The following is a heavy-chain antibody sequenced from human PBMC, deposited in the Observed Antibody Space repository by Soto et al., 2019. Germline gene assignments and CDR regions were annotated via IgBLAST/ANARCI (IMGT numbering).Heavy chain of an antibody. CDR1: GFTFSTYD. CDR2: IGTLFDT. CDR3: PRGRSNHFDSSPPPKFDP. Sequence: EVQLVESGGGLVQPGGSLRLSCAASGFTFSTYDMHWVRQGTGKGLEWVSAIGTLFDTYYAGSVMGPFTSSRENAKNSYYLKMNNLRVAHTAVYYCPRGRSNHFDSSPPPKFDPWGQGTLVTVSS. J-gene: IGHJ5*02. V-gene: IGHV3-13*01. D-gene: IGHD2-21*01.